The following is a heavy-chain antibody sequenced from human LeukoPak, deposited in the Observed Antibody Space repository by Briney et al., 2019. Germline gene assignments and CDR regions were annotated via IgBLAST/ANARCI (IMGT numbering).Heavy chain of an antibody. J-gene: IGHJ5*01. CDR1: GDLIIGAPYY. CDR2: TYYSGTT. CDR3: ARVVGSTSWFDS. V-gene: IGHV4-31*03. D-gene: IGHD1-26*01. Sequence: PSQTLSLTCSVSGDLIIGAPYYWSWLRQHPGKGLEWIAYTYYSGTTYYNSSLNSRTTLSVDTSKNQFSLNLTSVTAADTAVYFCARVVGSTSWFDSWGQGTLVTVSS.